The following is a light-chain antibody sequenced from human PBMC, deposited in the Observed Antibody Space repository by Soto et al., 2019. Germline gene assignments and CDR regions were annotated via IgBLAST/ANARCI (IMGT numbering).Light chain of an antibody. J-gene: IGKJ2*01. CDR2: AAS. V-gene: IGKV1-39*01. CDR1: QSISSY. Sequence: DIQMTQSPSSLSASVGDRVTITCRASQSISSYLNWYQQKPGKAPKLLIYAASSLQSGVPSRFSGSGSGTDFTLTISSLQPEDFATYYCHQSYSTPPYTLGQGTKLEIK. CDR3: HQSYSTPPYT.